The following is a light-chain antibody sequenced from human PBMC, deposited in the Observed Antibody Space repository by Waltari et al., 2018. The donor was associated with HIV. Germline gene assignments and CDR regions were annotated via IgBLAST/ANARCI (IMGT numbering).Light chain of an antibody. J-gene: IGLJ2*01. Sequence: GQRVTISCSGGSSNIGSNSVHWYQQLPGTAPRLLLYSTNQRPSRVPDRFSGSKSGTSASLAISGLQSEDEADYYCATWDDTLNGVIFGGGTKLTVL. CDR1: SSNIGSNS. CDR3: ATWDDTLNGVI. V-gene: IGLV1-44*01. CDR2: STN.